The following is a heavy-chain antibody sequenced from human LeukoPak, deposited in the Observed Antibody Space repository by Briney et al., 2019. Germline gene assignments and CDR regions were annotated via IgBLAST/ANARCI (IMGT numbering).Heavy chain of an antibody. J-gene: IGHJ3*02. Sequence: PSETLSLTCTVSGGSISSGGYYWSWIRQPPGKGLEWIGYIYHSGSTYYNPSLKSRVTISVDRSKNQFSLKLSSVTAADTAVYYCARELTETIYDSSGYYKDAFDIWGQGTMVTVSS. V-gene: IGHV4-30-2*01. CDR3: ARELTETIYDSSGYYKDAFDI. D-gene: IGHD3-22*01. CDR1: GGSISSGGYY. CDR2: IYHSGST.